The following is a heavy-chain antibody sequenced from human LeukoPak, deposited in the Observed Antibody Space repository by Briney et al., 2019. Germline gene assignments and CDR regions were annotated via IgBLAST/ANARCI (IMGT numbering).Heavy chain of an antibody. CDR1: GFAFNAYA. CDR3: VPKGTEGY. CDR2: ISPTGDST. J-gene: IGHJ4*02. Sequence: PGGSLRLSCSASGFAFNAYAMHWVRQAPGKGLQYVSAISPTGDSTYYADSVKGRFSISRDNSKNTLYLQVSSLRPEDTAVYYCVPKGTEGYWGQGTLVTVSS. V-gene: IGHV3-64D*06.